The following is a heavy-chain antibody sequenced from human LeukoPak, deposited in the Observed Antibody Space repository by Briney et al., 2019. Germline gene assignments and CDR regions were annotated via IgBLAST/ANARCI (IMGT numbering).Heavy chain of an antibody. CDR3: ARVVRGDAYNYDY. Sequence: GGSLRLSCAASGFTFSSYTMNRVRQAPGKGLEWVSSISTSGNSMYHADSVKGRFTTSRDNARNSLYLQMNSLRAEDTAVYYCARVVRGDAYNYDYWGRGTLVTVSS. CDR2: ISTSGNSM. V-gene: IGHV3-21*01. D-gene: IGHD5-24*01. J-gene: IGHJ4*02. CDR1: GFTFSSYT.